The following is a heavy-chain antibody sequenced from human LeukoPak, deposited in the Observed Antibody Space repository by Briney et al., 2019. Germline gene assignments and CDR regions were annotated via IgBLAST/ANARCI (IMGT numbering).Heavy chain of an antibody. CDR1: GGSISSGDYY. Sequence: SDTLSLTCTVSGGSISSGDYYWSWIRQPPGKGLEWIGYIYYSGSTYYNPSLKSRVTISVDTSKNQFSLKLSSVTAADTAVYYCARRVGYKSGFDYWGQGTLVTVSS. CDR2: IYYSGST. D-gene: IGHD5-24*01. V-gene: IGHV4-30-4*02. CDR3: ARRVGYKSGFDY. J-gene: IGHJ4*02.